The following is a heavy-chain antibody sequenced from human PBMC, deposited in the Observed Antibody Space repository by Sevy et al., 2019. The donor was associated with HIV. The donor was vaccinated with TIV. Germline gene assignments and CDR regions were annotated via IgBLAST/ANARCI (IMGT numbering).Heavy chain of an antibody. V-gene: IGHV3-15*01. CDR1: GFTFSYSG. Sequence: GGSLRLSCATSGFTFSYSGMHWVRQAPGKGLEWVGRIKSKTDGGTTDYAAPVKGRFTISRDDSKNTRYLQMNSLKTDDTAVYYCTATYYYDSSGYYIYYYYYYGMDVWGQGTTVTVSS. D-gene: IGHD3-22*01. CDR3: TATYYYDSSGYYIYYYYYYGMDV. CDR2: IKSKTDGGTT. J-gene: IGHJ6*02.